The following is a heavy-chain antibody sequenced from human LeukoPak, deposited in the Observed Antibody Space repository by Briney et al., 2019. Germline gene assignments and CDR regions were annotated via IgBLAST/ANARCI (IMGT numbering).Heavy chain of an antibody. J-gene: IGHJ4*02. D-gene: IGHD3-10*01. Sequence: ASVKVSCRASGYTFTSYGISWVRQAPGQGLEWMGGIIPIFGTANYAQKFQGRVTITADKSTSTAYMELSSLRSEDTAVYYCANFPNYYGSGSYFPYWGQGTLVTVSS. CDR2: IIPIFGTA. CDR1: GYTFTSYG. CDR3: ANFPNYYGSGSYFPY. V-gene: IGHV1-69*06.